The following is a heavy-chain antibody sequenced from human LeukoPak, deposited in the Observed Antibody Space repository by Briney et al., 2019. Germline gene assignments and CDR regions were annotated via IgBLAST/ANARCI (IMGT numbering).Heavy chain of an antibody. V-gene: IGHV4-30-2*01. Sequence: SETLSLTCTVSGGSISSGGYYWSWIRQPPGKGLEWIGYIYHSGSTYYNPSLKSRVTISVDRSKNQFSLKLSSVTAADTAVYYCARTGTGWLRDFDYWGQGTLVTVSS. D-gene: IGHD6-19*01. CDR1: GGSISSGGYY. CDR3: ARTGTGWLRDFDY. J-gene: IGHJ4*02. CDR2: IYHSGST.